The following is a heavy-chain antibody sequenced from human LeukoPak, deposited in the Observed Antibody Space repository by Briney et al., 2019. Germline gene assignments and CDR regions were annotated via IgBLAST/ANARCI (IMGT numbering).Heavy chain of an antibody. CDR1: GGSISNYY. CDR3: ARVSTISGFDP. CDR2: IYYTGST. D-gene: IGHD3-9*01. J-gene: IGHJ5*02. Sequence: PSETLSLTCTVSGGSISNYYWNWIRQPPGKGLEWIGYIYYTGSTNYNPSLKSRVTMSVDTSKNQFSLKLSSVTAADTAVYYCARVSTISGFDPWGQGTLVTVSS. V-gene: IGHV4-59*01.